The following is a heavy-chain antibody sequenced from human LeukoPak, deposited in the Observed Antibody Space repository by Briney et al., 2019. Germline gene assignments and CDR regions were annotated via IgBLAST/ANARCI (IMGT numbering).Heavy chain of an antibody. J-gene: IGHJ4*02. V-gene: IGHV3-53*01. CDR3: ARAGWLAPVFDY. Sequence: GGSLRLSCAASGFTVSSKYMSWVRQAPGKGLEWVSVTDSGGSTYYADSVKGRFTISRGNSKNTLYLQMNSLRAEDTAVYYCARAGWLAPVFDYWGQGTLVTVSS. CDR1: GFTVSSKY. CDR2: TDSGGST. D-gene: IGHD6-19*01.